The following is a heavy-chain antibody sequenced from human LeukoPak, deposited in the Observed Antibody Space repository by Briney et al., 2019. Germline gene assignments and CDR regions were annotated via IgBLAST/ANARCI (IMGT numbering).Heavy chain of an antibody. CDR3: ARDSVLTSFDY. Sequence: GGSLRLSCAGSGFTFSNYGMHWVRQAPGKGPEWVAVISYDGTNKYYADSVKGRFTISRDNSKNTVYLQMNSLRAEDTAVYYCARDSVLTSFDYWGQGTLVTVSS. CDR2: ISYDGTNK. CDR1: GFTFSNYG. V-gene: IGHV3-30*03. D-gene: IGHD3-9*01. J-gene: IGHJ4*02.